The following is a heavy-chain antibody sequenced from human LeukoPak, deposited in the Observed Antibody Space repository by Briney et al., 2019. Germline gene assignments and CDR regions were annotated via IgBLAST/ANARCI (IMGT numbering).Heavy chain of an antibody. V-gene: IGHV1-69*13. CDR2: IIPIFGTA. Sequence: ASVKVSCKASGGTFSNYAISWVRQAPGQGLEWMGGIIPIFGTANYAQKFQGRVTITADESTSTAYMELSSLRSEDTAVYYCARSHSRVAATSGPRYYYYGMDVWGKGTTVTVSS. J-gene: IGHJ6*04. CDR1: GGTFSNYA. CDR3: ARSHSRVAATSGPRYYYYGMDV. D-gene: IGHD2-15*01.